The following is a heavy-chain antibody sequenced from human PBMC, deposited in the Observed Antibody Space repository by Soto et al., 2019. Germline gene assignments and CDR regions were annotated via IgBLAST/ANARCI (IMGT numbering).Heavy chain of an antibody. Sequence: QVQLVQSGAEVKKPGSSVKVSCKASGGTFSSYTISWVRQAPGQGLEWMGRIIPILGIANYAQKFQGRVTITADKSTSTAYMELRSLRSEDTAVYYCARGSESTGPFDYWGQGTLVSVSS. CDR1: GGTFSSYT. J-gene: IGHJ4*02. V-gene: IGHV1-69*02. D-gene: IGHD3-10*01. CDR2: IIPILGIA. CDR3: ARGSESTGPFDY.